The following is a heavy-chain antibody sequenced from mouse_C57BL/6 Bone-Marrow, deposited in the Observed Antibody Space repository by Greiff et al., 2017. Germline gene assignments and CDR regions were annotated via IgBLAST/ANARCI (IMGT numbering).Heavy chain of an antibody. Sequence: QVHVKQPGAELVKPGASVKLSCKASGYTFTSYWMHWVKQRPGQGLEWIGMIHPNSGSTNYNEKFKSKATLTVDKSSSTAYMQLSSLTSEDSAVYYCARLDGNHDYWGQGTTLTVSS. CDR3: ARLDGNHDY. CDR1: GYTFTSYW. V-gene: IGHV1-64*01. J-gene: IGHJ2*01. CDR2: IHPNSGST. D-gene: IGHD2-1*01.